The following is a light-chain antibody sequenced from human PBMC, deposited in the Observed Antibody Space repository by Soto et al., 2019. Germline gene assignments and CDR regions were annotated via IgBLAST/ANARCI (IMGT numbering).Light chain of an antibody. CDR2: EVN. CDR3: SSYGGYNNVV. J-gene: IGLJ1*01. V-gene: IGLV2-8*01. CDR1: GSDVGGYNY. Sequence: QSALTQPPSASGSPGQSVTISCTGTGSDVGGYNYVSWFQQHPGKAPKLIIHEVNQRPSGVPDRFSGSKSGNTASLTVSGLQAEDEGTYYCSSYGGYNNVVFGTGTKVTVL.